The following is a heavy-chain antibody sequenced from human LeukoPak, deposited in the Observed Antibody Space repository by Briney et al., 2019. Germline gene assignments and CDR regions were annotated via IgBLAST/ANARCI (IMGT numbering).Heavy chain of an antibody. CDR2: ISRSSTYI. CDR1: GLTFSSYS. Sequence: GGSLRLSCAASGLTFSSYSMNWVRQAPGKGLEWVSSISRSSTYIYYADSVRGRFTISRDNAKNSLYLQMNSLRAEDTAVYYCARDVTPDWYFDLWGRGTLVTVSS. V-gene: IGHV3-21*01. D-gene: IGHD1-14*01. J-gene: IGHJ2*01. CDR3: ARDVTPDWYFDL.